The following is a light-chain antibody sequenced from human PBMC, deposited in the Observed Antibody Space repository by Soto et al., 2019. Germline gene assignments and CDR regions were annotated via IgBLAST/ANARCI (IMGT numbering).Light chain of an antibody. CDR1: QSVSSN. CDR3: QQRSNWPLT. CDR2: DAS. Sequence: EIVLTQSPATLSVSPVEITTLSCRASQSVSSNLAWYQQKPGQAPRLLIYDASNRATGIPARFSGSGSGTDFTLTISSLEPEDFAVYYCQQRSNWPLTFGGGTKVDIK. V-gene: IGKV3-11*01. J-gene: IGKJ4*01.